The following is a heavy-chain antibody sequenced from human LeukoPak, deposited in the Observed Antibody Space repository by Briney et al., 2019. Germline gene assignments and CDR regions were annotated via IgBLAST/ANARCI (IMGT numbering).Heavy chain of an antibody. Sequence: PGGSLRLSCAASGFTVSSNYMSWVRQAPGKGLEYISVVYTGGRTYYADSVKGRFTISRDNSKNTLYLQMNSLRAEDTAVYYCARAGFYCSGGSCYSACDYWGQGTLVTVSS. CDR1: GFTVSSNY. J-gene: IGHJ4*02. CDR2: VYTGGRT. V-gene: IGHV3-66*01. D-gene: IGHD2-15*01. CDR3: ARAGFYCSGGSCYSACDY.